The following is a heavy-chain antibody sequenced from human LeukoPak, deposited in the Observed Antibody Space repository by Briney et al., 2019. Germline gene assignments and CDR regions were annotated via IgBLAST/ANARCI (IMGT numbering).Heavy chain of an antibody. D-gene: IGHD6-19*01. Sequence: GGSLRLSCAASGFTFSSYGMHWVRQAPGKGLEWVAVISYDGSNKYYADSVKGRFTISRDNSKNTLYLQMNSLRAEDTAVYYCAKDLNAIAVAAPGDWGQGTLVTVSS. CDR2: ISYDGSNK. V-gene: IGHV3-30*18. J-gene: IGHJ4*02. CDR3: AKDLNAIAVAAPGD. CDR1: GFTFSSYG.